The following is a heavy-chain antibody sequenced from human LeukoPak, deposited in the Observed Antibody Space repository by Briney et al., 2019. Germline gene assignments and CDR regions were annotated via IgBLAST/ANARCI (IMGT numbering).Heavy chain of an antibody. Sequence: SQTLSLTCTVSGGSISSGSYYWGWIRQPAGKGLEWIGRIYTSGSTNYNPSLKSRVTISVDTSKNQFSLKLSSVTAADTAVYYCARNYYDSSVDYYGMDVWGQGTTVTVSS. J-gene: IGHJ6*02. CDR3: ARNYYDSSVDYYGMDV. CDR2: IYTSGST. V-gene: IGHV4-61*02. D-gene: IGHD3-22*01. CDR1: GGSISSGSYY.